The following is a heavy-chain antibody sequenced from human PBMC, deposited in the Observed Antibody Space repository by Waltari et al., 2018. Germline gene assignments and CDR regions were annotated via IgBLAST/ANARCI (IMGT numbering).Heavy chain of an antibody. Sequence: QVTLRESGPALVKPTQTLTLTCTFSGFSPSPSGMCVRWIRQPPGKALEWLALIDWADDKYYNTSLKTRLTISKDTSKNQVVLTMTNMDPVDTATYYCARLYDSSGYFSYYFDSWGQGTLVTVSS. V-gene: IGHV2-70*01. CDR2: IDWADDK. CDR1: GFSPSPSGMC. J-gene: IGHJ4*02. CDR3: ARLYDSSGYFSYYFDS. D-gene: IGHD3-22*01.